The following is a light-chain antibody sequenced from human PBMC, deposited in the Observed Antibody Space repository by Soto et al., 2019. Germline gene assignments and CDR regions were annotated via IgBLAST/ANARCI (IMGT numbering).Light chain of an antibody. CDR2: GAS. Sequence: EIVMTQSPATLSVSPGERATLSCRASQSFSSNLAWYQQKPGQAPRLLIYGASTRATCIPARFSGSGSGTEFTRTISSLQYEDFAVYYCQQYNNWPRTFGQGTTVEI. J-gene: IGKJ1*01. CDR1: QSFSSN. CDR3: QQYNNWPRT. V-gene: IGKV3-15*01.